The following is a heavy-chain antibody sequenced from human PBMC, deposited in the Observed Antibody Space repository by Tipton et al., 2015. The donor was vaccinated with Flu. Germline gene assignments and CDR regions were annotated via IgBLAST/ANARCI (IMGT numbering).Heavy chain of an antibody. Sequence: TLSLTCAVYGGSFSGYYWSWIRQPPGKGLEWIGEINHSGSTNYNPSLKSRVTISVDTSKNQFSLKLSSVTAADTSVYYCARVFKSGYSGYYYMDVWGKGTTVTVSS. V-gene: IGHV4-34*01. CDR2: INHSGST. D-gene: IGHD5-12*01. J-gene: IGHJ6*03. CDR1: GGSFSGYY. CDR3: ARVFKSGYSGYYYMDV.